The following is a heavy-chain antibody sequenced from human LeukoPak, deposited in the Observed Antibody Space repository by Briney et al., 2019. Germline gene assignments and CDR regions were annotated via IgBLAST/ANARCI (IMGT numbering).Heavy chain of an antibody. CDR3: AGAHSGPYSSGWKNVGAAWFDP. V-gene: IGHV1-8*01. D-gene: IGHD6-19*01. Sequence: ASVKVSCKASGYTFTSYDINWVRQATGQGLEWMGWMNPNSGNTGYAQKFQGRVTMTRNTSISTAYMELSSLRSEDTAVYYCAGAHSGPYSSGWKNVGAAWFDPWGQGTLVTASS. J-gene: IGHJ5*02. CDR1: GYTFTSYD. CDR2: MNPNSGNT.